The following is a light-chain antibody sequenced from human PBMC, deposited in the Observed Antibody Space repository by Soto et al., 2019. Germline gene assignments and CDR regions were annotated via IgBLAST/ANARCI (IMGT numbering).Light chain of an antibody. CDR1: QSVNSTH. Sequence: EIVLTQSPGTLSLSPGEKATLSCRASQSVNSTHLAWYQQKPGQAPRLLIFGTSTRATGFPDRFSGSGSGTDITPIIRIVKPEVFAVYYCQQYGYSLWTFGQGTKVQIK. CDR3: QQYGYSLWT. J-gene: IGKJ1*01. V-gene: IGKV3-20*01. CDR2: GTS.